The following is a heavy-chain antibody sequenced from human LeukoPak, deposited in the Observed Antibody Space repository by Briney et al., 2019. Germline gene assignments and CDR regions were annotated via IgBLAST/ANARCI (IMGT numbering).Heavy chain of an antibody. Sequence: SETLSLTCTVSGGSISSSSYYWGWIRQPPGKGLEWIGSIYYSGSTYYNPSLKSRVTISVDTSKNQFSLKLSSVTAADTAVYYCARPRPGGYYYGMDVWGQGTTVTVSS. CDR3: ARPRPGGYYYGMDV. V-gene: IGHV4-39*01. CDR2: IYYSGST. CDR1: GGSISSSSYY. J-gene: IGHJ6*02.